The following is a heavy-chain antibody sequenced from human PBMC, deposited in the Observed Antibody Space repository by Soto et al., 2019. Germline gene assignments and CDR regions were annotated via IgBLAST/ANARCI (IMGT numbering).Heavy chain of an antibody. J-gene: IGHJ4*02. D-gene: IGHD1-26*01. CDR1: AFTYINYD. V-gene: IGHV1-8*01. CDR2: VNPNSGNT. Sequence: QVQLVQSGAEVKKPGASVRVSCKASAFTYINYDINWVRQATGQGLEWMGWVNPNSGNTGYAQKFQGRVTMTRNTSISTAYMEVSSLISEDTAVYYCATHSGSYDFDNWGQGTLVTVSS. CDR3: ATHSGSYDFDN.